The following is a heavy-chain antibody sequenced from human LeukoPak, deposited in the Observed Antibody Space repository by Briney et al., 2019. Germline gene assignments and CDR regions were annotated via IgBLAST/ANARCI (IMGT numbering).Heavy chain of an antibody. CDR1: GFTFDDYG. CDR3: VRDRFYGMDV. CDR2: INNDGSTT. V-gene: IGHV3-74*01. J-gene: IGHJ6*02. Sequence: GGSLRLSCAASGFTFDDYGMSWVRQAPGQGLVWVSRINNDGSTTNYVVSVKGRFTIPRDNAKNTLYLQMNSLRAEDTAVFYCVRDRFYGMDVWGQGTTVTVSS.